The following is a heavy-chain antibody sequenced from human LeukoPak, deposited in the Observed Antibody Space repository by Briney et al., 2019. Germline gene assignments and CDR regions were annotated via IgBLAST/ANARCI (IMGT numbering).Heavy chain of an antibody. Sequence: NPGGSLRLSCAASGFTFSDYYMSWIRQAPGKGLEWVSYIRSSGSTIYYADSVRGRFTISRDNAKNSLYLQMNSLRAEDTAVYFCARDWGSYRNYYFDYWGQGTLVTVSS. V-gene: IGHV3-11*01. CDR1: GFTFSDYY. D-gene: IGHD3-16*02. CDR3: ARDWGSYRNYYFDY. J-gene: IGHJ4*02. CDR2: IRSSGSTI.